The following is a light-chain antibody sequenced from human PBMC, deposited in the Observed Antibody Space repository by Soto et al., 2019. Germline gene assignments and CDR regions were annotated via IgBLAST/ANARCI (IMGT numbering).Light chain of an antibody. Sequence: QSVLTQPPSASGSPGQSVTITCSGTSSDVGEENYVSWYQQHTGKVPIRILYEVSNRPSGVPDRFSGSRSGNTASLTVSGLQAEDEADYYCSSFAGSPVVFGGGTQLTVL. CDR1: SSDVGEENY. CDR2: EVS. CDR3: SSFAGSPVV. V-gene: IGLV2-8*01. J-gene: IGLJ2*01.